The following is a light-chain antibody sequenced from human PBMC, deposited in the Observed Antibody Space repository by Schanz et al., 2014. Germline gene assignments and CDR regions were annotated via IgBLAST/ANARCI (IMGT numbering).Light chain of an antibody. CDR1: QSLLHSVGYNF. J-gene: IGKJ2*01. Sequence: DIVMTQSPLSLPVTPGAPASISCRSSQSLLHSVGYNFLDWYLQKPGQSPQLLIYLGSNRASGVPDRFSGSGSGTDFTLKISRVEAEDVGIYYCMQSLQPSYTFGQGTKLEIK. V-gene: IGKV2-28*01. CDR3: MQSLQPSYT. CDR2: LGS.